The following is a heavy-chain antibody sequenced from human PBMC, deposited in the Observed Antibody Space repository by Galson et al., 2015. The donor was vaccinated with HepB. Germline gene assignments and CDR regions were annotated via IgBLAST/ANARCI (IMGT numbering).Heavy chain of an antibody. Sequence: SLRLSCAASGFTVSSNYMSWVRQAPGKGLEWVSVIYSGGSAYYTDSVKGRFTISRHNTKNTLYLQLNSMRAEDTAVYYCASAHKSVWLRPSAVYYFDYWGQGTLVTVSS. J-gene: IGHJ4*02. V-gene: IGHV3-53*04. CDR1: GFTVSSNY. CDR2: IYSGGSA. D-gene: IGHD5-12*01. CDR3: ASAHKSVWLRPSAVYYFDY.